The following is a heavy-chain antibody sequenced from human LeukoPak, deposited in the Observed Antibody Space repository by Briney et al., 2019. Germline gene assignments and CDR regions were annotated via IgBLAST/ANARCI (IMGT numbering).Heavy chain of an antibody. CDR3: ARLGDAYRFDY. J-gene: IGHJ4*02. CDR1: GGSISSYY. D-gene: IGHD5-24*01. V-gene: IGHV4-59*08. Sequence: SETLSLTCTVSGGSISSYYWSWIRQTPGKGLEWIGYIYYGGNTNYNPSLKSRVTISEDTSKNQFSLKLSSVTATDTAVYYCARLGDAYRFDYLGQGTLVTVSS. CDR2: IYYGGNT.